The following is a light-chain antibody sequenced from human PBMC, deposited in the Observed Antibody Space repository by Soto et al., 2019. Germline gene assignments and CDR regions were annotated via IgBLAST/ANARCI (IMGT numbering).Light chain of an antibody. CDR2: DAS. CDR1: QNIYTW. J-gene: IGKJ1*01. V-gene: IGKV1-5*01. Sequence: DTQMSLSPATLSASVGDRVTITCRASQNIYTWLAWYQQKPGKAPKLLIYDASSLESGVPSRFSGSGSGTEFSLTISSLQPDDFASYYCQQDRNYPWTFGQGTKVDIK. CDR3: QQDRNYPWT.